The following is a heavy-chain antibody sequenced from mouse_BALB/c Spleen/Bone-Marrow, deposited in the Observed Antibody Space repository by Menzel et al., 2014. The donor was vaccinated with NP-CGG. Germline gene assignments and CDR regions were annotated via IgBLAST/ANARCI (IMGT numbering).Heavy chain of an antibody. J-gene: IGHJ4*01. D-gene: IGHD2-1*01. CDR3: VYGNYSYYYAMDF. CDR2: ISSGGST. Sequence: EVKLMESGGGLVKPGGSLKLSCAASGFTFSSYAMSWVRQTPEKRLEWVASISSGGSTFYPDSVKGRFTISRENVRNILYLQMSSLRSEDTAMYYCVYGNYSYYYAMDFWGQGTSATVPS. CDR1: GFTFSSYA. V-gene: IGHV5-6-5*01.